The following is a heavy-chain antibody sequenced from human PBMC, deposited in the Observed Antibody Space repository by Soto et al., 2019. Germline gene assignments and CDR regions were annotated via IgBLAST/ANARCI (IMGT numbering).Heavy chain of an antibody. D-gene: IGHD4-17*01. CDR3: ARLTVTTLTLDY. V-gene: IGHV4-59*08. CDR2: IYYSGST. Sequence: SETLSLTCTVSGGSISSYYWSWIRQPPGKGLEWIGYIYYSGSTNYNPSLKSRVTISVDTSKNQFSLKLSSVTAADTAVYYCARLTVTTLTLDYWGQGTLVTVSS. J-gene: IGHJ4*02. CDR1: GGSISSYY.